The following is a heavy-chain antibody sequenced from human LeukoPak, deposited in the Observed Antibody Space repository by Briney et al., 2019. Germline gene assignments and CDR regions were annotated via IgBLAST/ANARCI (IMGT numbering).Heavy chain of an antibody. Sequence: GGSLRLSCAASGFTFSTSWMGWVRQTPGKGLEWAANIKQDGSGEAYVDSVKGRFTISRDNAKNSLYLQMNSLRAEDTSVYYCTRGGGDCWGQGTLVTVSS. V-gene: IGHV3-7*01. J-gene: IGHJ4*01. D-gene: IGHD3-16*01. CDR3: TRGGGDC. CDR1: GFTFSTSW. CDR2: IKQDGSGE.